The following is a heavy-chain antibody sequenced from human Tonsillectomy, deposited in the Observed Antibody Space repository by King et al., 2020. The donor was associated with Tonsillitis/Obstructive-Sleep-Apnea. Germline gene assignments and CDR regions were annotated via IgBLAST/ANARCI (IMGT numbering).Heavy chain of an antibody. V-gene: IGHV1-46*01. CDR3: ARDLYYYASGTYYNRRYFES. J-gene: IGHJ4*02. Sequence: VQLVQSGAEVKKPGASVKLSCKASGYTFSDYYIHWVRQAPGQGLEWMGMINPTGGSTSNAQNFQGRVTMTRDTSTSTLYMELTSLRSEDTAVYYCARDLYYYASGTYYNRRYFESWGQGTLVTVSA. D-gene: IGHD3-10*01. CDR2: INPTGGST. CDR1: GYTFSDYY.